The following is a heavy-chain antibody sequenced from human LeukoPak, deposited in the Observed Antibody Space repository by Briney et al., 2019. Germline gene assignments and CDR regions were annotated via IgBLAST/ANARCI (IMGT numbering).Heavy chain of an antibody. CDR3: ATIKRGDIFGYFDF. V-gene: IGHV4-59*11. Sequence: SETLSLTCTVPGDSISSHYWSWIRQPPGKGLEWIGYMSDSVRTKDNPSLNSRVTLSADTFKNQFSLRLNSVTAADTAVYYCATIKRGDIFGYFDFWGQGILVTVSS. J-gene: IGHJ4*02. CDR1: GDSISSHY. CDR2: MSDSVRT. D-gene: IGHD5-18*01.